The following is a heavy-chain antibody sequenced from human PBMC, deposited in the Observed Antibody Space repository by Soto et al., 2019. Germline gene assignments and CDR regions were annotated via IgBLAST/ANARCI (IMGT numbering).Heavy chain of an antibody. Sequence: GASVKVSCKASGGTFSSYAISWVRQAPGQGLEWMGWINPNSGGTNYAQKFQGWVTMTRDTSISTAYMELSRLRSDDTAVYYCARDSARGSGLMFDPWGQGTLVTVSS. V-gene: IGHV1-2*04. D-gene: IGHD6-19*01. CDR2: INPNSGGT. CDR1: GGTFSSYA. J-gene: IGHJ5*02. CDR3: ARDSARGSGLMFDP.